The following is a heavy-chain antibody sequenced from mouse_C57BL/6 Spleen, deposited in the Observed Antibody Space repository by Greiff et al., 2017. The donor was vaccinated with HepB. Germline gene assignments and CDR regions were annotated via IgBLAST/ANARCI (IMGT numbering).Heavy chain of an antibody. CDR3: ARAPLRTRYFDV. Sequence: ESGPGLVKPSQSLSLTCSVTGYSITSGYYWNWIRQFPGNKLEWMGYISYDGSNNYNPSLKNRNSITRDTSKNQCFLKLNSVTTEDTATYYCARAPLRTRYFDVWGTGTTVTVSS. D-gene: IGHD1-1*01. J-gene: IGHJ1*03. CDR2: ISYDGSN. V-gene: IGHV3-6*01. CDR1: GYSITSGYY.